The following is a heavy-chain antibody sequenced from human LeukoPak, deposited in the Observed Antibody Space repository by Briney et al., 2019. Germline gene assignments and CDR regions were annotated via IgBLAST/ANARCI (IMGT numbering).Heavy chain of an antibody. CDR1: GGSISSYY. D-gene: IGHD3-22*01. CDR2: IYYSGST. CDR3: ETYYYDSSGYYYFDY. V-gene: IGHV4-39*07. J-gene: IGHJ4*02. Sequence: SETLSLTCTVSGGSISSYYWGWIRQPPGKGLEWIGSIYYSGSTYYNPSLKSRVTISVDTSKNQFSLKLSSVTAADTAVYYCETYYYDSSGYYYFDYWGQGTLVTVSS.